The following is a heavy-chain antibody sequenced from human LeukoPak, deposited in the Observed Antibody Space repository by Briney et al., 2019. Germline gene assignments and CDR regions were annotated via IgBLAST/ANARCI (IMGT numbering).Heavy chain of an antibody. CDR1: GGSISSSSYY. V-gene: IGHV4-39*07. CDR3: ARRGRDLAHPGYYFDY. D-gene: IGHD3-16*01. J-gene: IGHJ4*02. Sequence: KTSETLSLTCTVSGGSISSSSYYWGWIRQPPGKGLEWIGSIYYSGSTYYNPSLKSRVTISVDTSKNQFSLKLSSVTAADTAVYYCARRGRDLAHPGYYFDYWGQGTLVTVSS. CDR2: IYYSGST.